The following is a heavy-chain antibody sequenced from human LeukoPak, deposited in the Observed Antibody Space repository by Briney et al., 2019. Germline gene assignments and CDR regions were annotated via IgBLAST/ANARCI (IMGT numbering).Heavy chain of an antibody. V-gene: IGHV4-59*01. D-gene: IGHD6-19*01. CDR1: GGSISSYY. CDR2: IYYSGST. J-gene: IGHJ5*02. CDR3: ARAGGSIAVAGIGWFDH. Sequence: SETLSLTCTVSGGSISSYYWSWIRQPPGKGLEWIGYIYYSGSTNYNLSLKSRVTISVDTSKNQFSLKLSSVTAADTAVYYCARAGGSIAVAGIGWFDHWGQGTLVTVSS.